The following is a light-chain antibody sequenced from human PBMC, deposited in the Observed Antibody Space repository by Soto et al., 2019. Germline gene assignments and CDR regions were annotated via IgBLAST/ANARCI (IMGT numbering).Light chain of an antibody. Sequence: QAVVTQPPSVSGAPGQRVTISCTGSSSNIGAGYDVHWYQQLPGTAPKLLIYGNSNRPSGVPDRFSGSKSGTSASLAITGLQAEDEADYYCQCYDSSLSGSVVFGGGTKVTVL. CDR1: SSNIGAGYD. J-gene: IGLJ2*01. CDR2: GNS. CDR3: QCYDSSLSGSVV. V-gene: IGLV1-40*01.